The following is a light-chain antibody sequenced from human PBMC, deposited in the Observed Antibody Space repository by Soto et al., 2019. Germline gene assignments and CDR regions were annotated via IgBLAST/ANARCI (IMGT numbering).Light chain of an antibody. J-gene: IGKJ2*01. CDR3: QQLNGYPMYT. CDR2: AAS. Sequence: DIPLTQSPSFLSASVGDRVTITCRASQGISHFLAWYQQKPGKAPKTLIYAASTLLSGVPSRFSGSGSGTEFTLTISSLQPEDFATYYCQQLNGYPMYTFGQGTKLAIK. CDR1: QGISHF. V-gene: IGKV1-9*01.